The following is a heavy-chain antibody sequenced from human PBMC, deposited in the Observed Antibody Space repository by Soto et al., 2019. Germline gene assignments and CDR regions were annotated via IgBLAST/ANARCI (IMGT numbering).Heavy chain of an antibody. D-gene: IGHD3-3*01. J-gene: IGHJ6*02. CDR3: ARDRRILKWSYAIDI. Sequence: SDTLSLTCTVSGGSISSYYWSWLRQPPGKGLEWIGYIYYSGSTNYNPSLKSRVTISVDTSKNQFSLKLSSVTAADTAVYYCARDRRILKWSYAIDIWGQGTMVTVSS. CDR2: IYYSGST. V-gene: IGHV4-59*01. CDR1: GGSISSYY.